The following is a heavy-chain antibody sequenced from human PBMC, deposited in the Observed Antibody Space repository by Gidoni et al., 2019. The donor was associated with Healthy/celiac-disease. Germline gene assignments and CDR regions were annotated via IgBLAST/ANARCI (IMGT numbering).Heavy chain of an antibody. Sequence: QVQLVQSGAEVKKPGASVKVSCKASGYTFTGYYMHWVRQAPGQGLEWLGWINPNIGGTNYAQKFQGRVTMTRDTSISTAYMELSRLRSDDTAVYYCARRAGSSWYQGGDYYYYGMDVWGQGTTVTVSS. V-gene: IGHV1-2*02. CDR2: INPNIGGT. CDR3: ARRAGSSWYQGGDYYYYGMDV. J-gene: IGHJ6*02. D-gene: IGHD6-13*01. CDR1: GYTFTGYY.